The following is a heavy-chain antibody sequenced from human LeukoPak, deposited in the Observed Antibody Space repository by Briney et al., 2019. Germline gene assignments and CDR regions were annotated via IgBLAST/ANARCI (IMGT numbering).Heavy chain of an antibody. D-gene: IGHD3-10*01. CDR3: AREQGMVRGSWFDP. Sequence: GGSLRLSCAASGFTFDDYTMHWVRQVPGKGLEWVSLISWDGGSTDYADSVKGRFTISRDNAKNSLYLQMNSLRAEDTALYYCAREQGMVRGSWFDPWGQGTLVTVSS. V-gene: IGHV3-43*01. CDR1: GFTFDDYT. J-gene: IGHJ5*02. CDR2: ISWDGGST.